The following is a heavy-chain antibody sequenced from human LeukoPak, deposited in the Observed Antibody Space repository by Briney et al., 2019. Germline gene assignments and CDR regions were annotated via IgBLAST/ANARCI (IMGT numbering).Heavy chain of an antibody. Sequence: PSETLSLTCTVPGDSFSSSTYYWGWIRQPPGKGLEWLGRINYSGSTYYNPSFKSRFTISEDTSKNQFSLKLSSVTAADPALYSCARVPCAARPFDYWGQGTLVTVYS. J-gene: IGHJ4*02. V-gene: IGHV4-39*01. D-gene: IGHD6-6*01. CDR1: GDSFSSSTYY. CDR3: ARVPCAARPFDY. CDR2: INYSGST.